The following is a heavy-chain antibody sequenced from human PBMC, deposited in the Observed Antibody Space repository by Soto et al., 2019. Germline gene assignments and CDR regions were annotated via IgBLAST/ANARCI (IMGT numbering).Heavy chain of an antibody. D-gene: IGHD2-2*01. CDR2: MNPNSGNT. CDR3: ASLRPLFCSSTSCMDV. J-gene: IGHJ6*04. CDR1: GYTFTSYD. Sequence: ASVKVSCTASGYTFTSYDINWVRQATGQGLEWMGWMNPNSGNTGYAQKFQGRVTMTRNTSISTAYMELSSLRSEDTAVYYCASLRPLFCSSTSCMDVWGKGTTVTVSS. V-gene: IGHV1-8*01.